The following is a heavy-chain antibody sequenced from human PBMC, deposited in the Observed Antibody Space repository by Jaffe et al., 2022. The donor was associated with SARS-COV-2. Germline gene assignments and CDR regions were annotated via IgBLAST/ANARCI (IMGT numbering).Heavy chain of an antibody. CDR1: GYSFTSYW. CDR2: INPSDSHT. CDR3: SRPHYYGSGADY. J-gene: IGHJ4*02. Sequence: EVQLVQSGAEVKKPGESLRISCKGSGYSFTSYWISWVRQMPGKGLEWMGRINPSDSHTNYSPSFQGQVTISADKSISTAYLQWSSLKASDTAVYYCSRPHYYGSGADYWGQGTLVTVSS. D-gene: IGHD3-10*01. V-gene: IGHV5-10-1*03.